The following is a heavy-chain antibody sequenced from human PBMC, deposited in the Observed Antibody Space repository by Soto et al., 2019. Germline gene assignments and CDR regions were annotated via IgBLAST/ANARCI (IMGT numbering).Heavy chain of an antibody. CDR3: ARGGSYDFWSGYPVYNWFDP. Sequence: GGSLRLSCAASGFTFSSYWMHWVRQAPGKGLVWVSRINSDGSSTSYADSVKGRFTISRDNAKNTLYLQMNSLRAEDTAVYYCARGGSYDFWSGYPVYNWFDPWGQGTLVTVSS. J-gene: IGHJ5*02. D-gene: IGHD3-3*01. V-gene: IGHV3-74*01. CDR2: INSDGSST. CDR1: GFTFSSYW.